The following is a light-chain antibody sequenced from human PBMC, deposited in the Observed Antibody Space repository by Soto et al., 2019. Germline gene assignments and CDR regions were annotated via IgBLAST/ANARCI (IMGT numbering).Light chain of an antibody. CDR2: DVN. V-gene: IGLV2-11*01. CDR1: SSDVGGYDS. Sequence: QSALTQPRSVSGSPGQSVTISCTGTSSDVGGYDSVSWYQQHPGKAPKLMIYDVNKWPSGVPDRFSGSKSGNTASLTISGLQADDEADYYCCSYAGRSTSVFGTGTKVTVL. J-gene: IGLJ1*01. CDR3: CSYAGRSTSV.